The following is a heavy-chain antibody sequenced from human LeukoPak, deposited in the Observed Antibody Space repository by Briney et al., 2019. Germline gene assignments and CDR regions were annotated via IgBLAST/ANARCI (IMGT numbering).Heavy chain of an antibody. D-gene: IGHD3-22*01. CDR2: ISSSSRTI. Sequence: PGGSLRLSCAASGFTFSSYSMNWVRQAPGKGLEWVSYISSSSRTIYYADSVKGRFTISRDNSKNTLYLQMNSLRAEDTAVYYCARGYYDSSGYRPYFDYWGQGTLVTVSS. V-gene: IGHV3-48*01. CDR1: GFTFSSYS. CDR3: ARGYYDSSGYRPYFDY. J-gene: IGHJ4*02.